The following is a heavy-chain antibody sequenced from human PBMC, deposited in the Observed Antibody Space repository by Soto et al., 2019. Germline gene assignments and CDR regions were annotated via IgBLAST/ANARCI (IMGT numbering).Heavy chain of an antibody. D-gene: IGHD6-25*01. CDR3: ARDNSGLGDY. V-gene: IGHV1-3*04. CDR2: INTGTGNT. CDR1: GYIYTSYP. Sequence: QVQLVQSGAEVKKPGASVKVSCKASGYIYTSYPIHWVRQAPGQRLEWMGWINTGTGNTKYSQNFQGRVTTTRDTSATRAYMELSSLRSEDTAVYYCARDNSGLGDYWGQGTLVTVSS. J-gene: IGHJ4*02.